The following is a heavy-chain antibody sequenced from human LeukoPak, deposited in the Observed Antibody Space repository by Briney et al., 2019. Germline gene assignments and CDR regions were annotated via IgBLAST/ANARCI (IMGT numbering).Heavy chain of an antibody. Sequence: ASVKVSCKASGYSFTNYDINWVRQAPGQGLEWMGWINPNSGGTNYAQKFQGRVTMTRDTSISTAYMELSRLRSDDTAVYYCARGIAVAGTNPWGQGTLVTVSS. CDR2: INPNSGGT. CDR1: GYSFTNYD. J-gene: IGHJ5*02. D-gene: IGHD6-19*01. V-gene: IGHV1-2*02. CDR3: ARGIAVAGTNP.